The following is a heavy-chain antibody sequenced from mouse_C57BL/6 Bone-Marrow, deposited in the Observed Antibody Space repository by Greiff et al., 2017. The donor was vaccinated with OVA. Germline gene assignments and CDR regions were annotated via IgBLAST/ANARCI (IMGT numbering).Heavy chain of an antibody. D-gene: IGHD4-1*01. J-gene: IGHJ2*01. V-gene: IGHV1-64*01. CDR1: GYTFTSYW. CDR3: ARDDWDRFDY. CDR2: IHPNSGST. Sequence: QVQLQQPGAELVKPGASVKLSCKASGYTFTSYWMHWVKQRPGQGLEWIGMIHPNSGSTNYNEKFKSKATLTVDKSSSAAYMQLSSLTSEDSAVYYCARDDWDRFDYWGQGTTLTVSS.